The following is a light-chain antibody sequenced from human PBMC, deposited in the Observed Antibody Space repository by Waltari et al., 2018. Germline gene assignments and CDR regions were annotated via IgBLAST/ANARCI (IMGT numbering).Light chain of an antibody. CDR3: LQDYDYPRT. J-gene: IGKJ1*01. V-gene: IGKV1-6*01. CDR2: GAS. Sequence: AIQVTQSPSSLSASVGDRVTMTCRASQFIRSDLGWYQHKPGKAPKLLIYGASNLHNAAPPRFSGNGSGTDFTLTISSLEPEDFATYYCLQDYDYPRTFGQGTKVEIK. CDR1: QFIRSD.